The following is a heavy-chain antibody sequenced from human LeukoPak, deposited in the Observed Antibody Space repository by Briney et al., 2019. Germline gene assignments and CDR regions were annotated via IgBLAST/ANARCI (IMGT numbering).Heavy chain of an antibody. V-gene: IGHV3-9*01. CDR3: AKGGGNPYYFDY. CDR1: GFTFDDYA. D-gene: IGHD3-3*01. CDR2: ISWNSGSI. Sequence: PGGSLRLSCAASGFTFDDYAMHWVRQAPGKGLEWVSGISWNSGSIGYADSVKGRFTISRDNAKNSLYLQMNSLRAEDTALYYSAKGGGNPYYFDYWGQGTLVTVSS. J-gene: IGHJ4*02.